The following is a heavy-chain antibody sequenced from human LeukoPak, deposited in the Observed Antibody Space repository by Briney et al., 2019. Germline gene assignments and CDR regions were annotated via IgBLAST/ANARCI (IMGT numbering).Heavy chain of an antibody. CDR3: ARLRGQPVNYFDY. CDR1: GYSFTDYW. CDR2: IYPGDSDT. D-gene: IGHD6-13*01. J-gene: IGHJ4*02. V-gene: IGHV5-51*01. Sequence: GESLKIPCKGSGYSFTDYWIVWVRQMPGKGLEWMGIIYPGDSDTRYSPSFQGQVTISADKSISTAYLQWSSLKASDTAMYYCARLRGQPVNYFDYRGQGTLVTVSS.